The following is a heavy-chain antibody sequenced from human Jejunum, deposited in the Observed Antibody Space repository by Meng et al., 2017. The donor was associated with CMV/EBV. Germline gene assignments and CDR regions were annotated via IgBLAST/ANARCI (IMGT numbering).Heavy chain of an antibody. CDR2: LSASGGST. CDR1: FPFRNYA. D-gene: IGHD5-12*01. CDR3: AKDRYSGYAPYDTFDI. J-gene: IGHJ3*02. V-gene: IGHV3-23*01. Sequence: FPFRNYAMNWVRQAPGKGLEWVSGLSASGGSTYYADSVKGRFTISRDNSNSTLYLQINSLRAEDTAVYYCAKDRYSGYAPYDTFDIWGQGTKVT.